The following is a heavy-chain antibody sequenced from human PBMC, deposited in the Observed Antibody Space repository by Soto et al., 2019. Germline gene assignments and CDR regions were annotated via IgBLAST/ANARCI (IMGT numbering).Heavy chain of an antibody. Sequence: QVQLVESGGGVVQPGRSLRLSCAASGFTFSDYSMYWVRQAPGKGLDWVALISSDGKTEYYAGSVKGRFANSRDNSKNTRYLKMNSLSVEDTAVYYLAGIYSYDRNVYYPGESWGQGTLVTVST. V-gene: IGHV3-30*09. J-gene: IGHJ5*02. CDR3: AGIYSYDRNVYYPGES. D-gene: IGHD3-22*01. CDR2: ISSDGKTE. CDR1: GFTFSDYS.